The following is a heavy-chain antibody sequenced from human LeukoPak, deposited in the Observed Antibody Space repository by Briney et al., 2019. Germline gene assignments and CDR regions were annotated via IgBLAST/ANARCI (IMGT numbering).Heavy chain of an antibody. V-gene: IGHV4-39*01. CDR2: IYDSGST. CDR1: GGSISRSSYF. CDR3: ARHAIFGVIITRSNWFDS. D-gene: IGHD3-3*01. Sequence: SETLSLTCTVSGGSISRSSYFWGWIRQPPWKALAWIGSIYDSGSTHYSPSLKSRVTLSVDTSKNQFSLKLTSVTAADTAVYYCARHAIFGVIITRSNWFDSWGQGTLVTVSS. J-gene: IGHJ5*01.